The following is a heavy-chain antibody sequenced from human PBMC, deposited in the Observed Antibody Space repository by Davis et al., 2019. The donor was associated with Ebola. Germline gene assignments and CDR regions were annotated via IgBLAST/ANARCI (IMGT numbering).Heavy chain of an antibody. D-gene: IGHD3-3*01. CDR3: ASRITIFGVV. J-gene: IGHJ4*02. Sequence: SETLSLTCTVSGASISGHYWSWIRQTPGKGLEWIGCIFHSGSTYYNPSLKSRVTISVDTSKNQFSLKLSSVTAADTAVYYCASRITIFGVVWGQGTLVTVSS. CDR2: IFHSGST. CDR1: GASISGHY. V-gene: IGHV4-4*08.